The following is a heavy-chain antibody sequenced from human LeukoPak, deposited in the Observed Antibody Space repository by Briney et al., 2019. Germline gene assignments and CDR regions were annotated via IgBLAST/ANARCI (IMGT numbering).Heavy chain of an antibody. CDR2: ISSSSSYI. CDR3: ARDLEGSSWYYGY. J-gene: IGHJ4*02. D-gene: IGHD6-13*01. V-gene: IGHV3-21*01. Sequence: GGSLTLSCAASGFTFSSYNMIWLPHAPGKGLEWFSSISSSSSYIYYAVSVKGRFTISRDNAKNSLYPQMNRLRAEDTAVYYCARDLEGSSWYYGYWGQGTLVTVSS. CDR1: GFTFSSYN.